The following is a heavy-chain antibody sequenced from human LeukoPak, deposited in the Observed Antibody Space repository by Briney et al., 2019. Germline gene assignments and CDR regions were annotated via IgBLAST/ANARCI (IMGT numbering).Heavy chain of an antibody. CDR3: ARALHIAAAGFDY. V-gene: IGHV3-23*01. CDR2: IGGSGGTT. CDR1: GFTFSGYA. Sequence: GGSLRLSCAASGFTFSGYAMNWVRQAPGKGLEWVSGIGGSGGTTYYADSVKGRFTISRDNSKNTLYLQMNSLRAEDTAVYYCARALHIAAAGFDYWGQGTLVTVSS. D-gene: IGHD6-13*01. J-gene: IGHJ4*02.